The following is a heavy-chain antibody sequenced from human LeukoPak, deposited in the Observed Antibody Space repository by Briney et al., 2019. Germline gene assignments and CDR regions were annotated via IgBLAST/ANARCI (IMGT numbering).Heavy chain of an antibody. V-gene: IGHV1-18*01. D-gene: IGHD5-18*01. J-gene: IGHJ5*02. CDR1: GYTFTSYG. CDR2: ISAYNGNT. CDR3: ARDATIQLWSLNWFDP. Sequence: ASVKVSCKASGYTFTSYGISWVRQAPGQGLEWMGWISAYNGNTNYAQKLQGRVTMTTDTSTSTAYMELRSLRSDDTAVYYCARDATIQLWSLNWFDPWGQGTLVTVSS.